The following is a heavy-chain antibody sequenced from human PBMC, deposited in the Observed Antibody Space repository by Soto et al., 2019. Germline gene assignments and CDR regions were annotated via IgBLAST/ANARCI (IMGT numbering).Heavy chain of an antibody. D-gene: IGHD4-17*01. V-gene: IGHV1-69*02. CDR2: IIPILGIA. CDR3: TTYHGGYNFDH. CDR1: GGTFSSYT. Sequence: SVKVSCKASGGTFSSYTISWVRQAPGQGLEWMGRIIPILGIANYAQKFQGRVTITADKSTSTVYMELSSLRSEDTALYFCTTYHGGYNFDHWGQGTLVTVSS. J-gene: IGHJ5*02.